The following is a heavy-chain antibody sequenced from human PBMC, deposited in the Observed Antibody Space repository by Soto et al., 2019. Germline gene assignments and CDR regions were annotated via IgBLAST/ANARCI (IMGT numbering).Heavy chain of an antibody. CDR2: IYPGDSDT. V-gene: IGHV5-51*01. J-gene: IGHJ5*02. CDR3: ARSRYSSGWPSPYWFDP. CDR1: GYSFTSYW. Sequence: PGESLKISCKGSGYSFTSYWIGWVRQMPGKGLEWMGIIYPGDSDTRYSPSFQGQVTISADKSISTAYLQWSSLKASDTAMYYCARSRYSSGWPSPYWFDPWGQGTLVTVSS. D-gene: IGHD6-19*01.